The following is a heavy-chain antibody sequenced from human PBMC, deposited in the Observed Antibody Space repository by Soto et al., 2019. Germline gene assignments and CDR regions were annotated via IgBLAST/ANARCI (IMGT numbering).Heavy chain of an antibody. CDR3: ARLGMAAAGTTN. D-gene: IGHD6-13*01. Sequence: SETLSLTCTVSGGSISSGGYYWSWIRQPPGKGLEWIGYIYYSGSTNYNPSLKSRVTISVDMSKNQFSLKLSSVTAADTAVYYCARLGMAAAGTTNWGQGTLVTVSS. V-gene: IGHV4-61*08. CDR2: IYYSGST. CDR1: GGSISSGGYY. J-gene: IGHJ4*02.